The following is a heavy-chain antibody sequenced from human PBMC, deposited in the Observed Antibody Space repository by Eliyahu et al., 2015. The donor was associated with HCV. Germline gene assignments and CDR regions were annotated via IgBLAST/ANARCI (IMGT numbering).Heavy chain of an antibody. CDR3: TTGAPGGFDYYLDV. J-gene: IGHJ6*03. CDR1: GFTFXKAW. D-gene: IGHD3-10*01. V-gene: IGHV3-15*01. Sequence: EVQLVESGGGLVKPGGSLXLSCAASGFTFXKAWMSXVRQAPGKGLEGIGXIKSKTXGGTTDYAAPVKGRFTISRDDSKSTLYLQMNNLKTEDTAVYYCTTGAPGGFDYYLDVWGQGTTVTVSS. CDR2: IKSKTXGGTT.